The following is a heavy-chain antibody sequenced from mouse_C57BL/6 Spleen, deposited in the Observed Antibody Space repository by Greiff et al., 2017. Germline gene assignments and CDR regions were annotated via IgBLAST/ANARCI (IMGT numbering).Heavy chain of an antibody. CDR3: AILPSTPGRYAIDD. Sequence: EVKVVESGGGLVKPGGSLKLSCAASGFTFSDYGMHWVRQAPEKGLEWVAYISSGSSTISYADTVKGRFTISRDNAKNTLFLQRTSLKSEDTAMYYCAILPSTPGRYAIDDWGQGTSVTVSS. J-gene: IGHJ4*01. D-gene: IGHD4-1*01. V-gene: IGHV5-17*01. CDR1: GFTFSDYG. CDR2: ISSGSSTI.